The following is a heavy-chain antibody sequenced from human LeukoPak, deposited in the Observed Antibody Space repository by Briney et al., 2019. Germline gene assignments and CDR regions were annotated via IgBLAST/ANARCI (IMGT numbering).Heavy chain of an antibody. D-gene: IGHD3-22*01. CDR3: ARLSGYSSGHYYSDY. CDR1: GGSISSDY. CDR2: IYYRGST. J-gene: IGHJ4*02. V-gene: IGHV4-59*01. Sequence: SETLSLTCTVSGGSISSDYWSWIRQPPGKGLEWIGYIYYRGSTNYNPSLKSRVTISVDTSKNQFSLELSSVTAADTAVYYCARLSGYSSGHYYSDYWGQGTLVTVSS.